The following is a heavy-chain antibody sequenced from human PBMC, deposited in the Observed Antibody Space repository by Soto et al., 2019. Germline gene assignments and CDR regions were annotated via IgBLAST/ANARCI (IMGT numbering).Heavy chain of an antibody. CDR2: ISSGGGSV. D-gene: IGHD1-1*01. V-gene: IGHV3-48*03. Sequence: EVQLVESGGGFVQPGGSLSLSCAPSGFTFSFYDVNWVRQAPGTGLEWVSYISSGGGSVYYAVTVQGRFTISRDNAKNSLYLKMNSLGAEDTAVYYCARKASDDLDYWGQGTLVTVSS. J-gene: IGHJ4*02. CDR1: GFTFSFYD. CDR3: ARKASDDLDY.